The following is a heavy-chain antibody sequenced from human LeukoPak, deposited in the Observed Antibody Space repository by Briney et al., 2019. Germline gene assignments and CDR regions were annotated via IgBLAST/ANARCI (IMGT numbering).Heavy chain of an antibody. Sequence: ASVKVSCRASGYTFTGYYMHWVRQAPGQGLEWMGWINPNSGGTNYAQKFQGRVTMTRDTSISTAYMELSRLRSDDTAVYYCARGGNIVARPVPFDYWGQGTLVTVSS. CDR1: GYTFTGYY. CDR3: ARGGNIVARPVPFDY. D-gene: IGHD6-6*01. J-gene: IGHJ4*02. V-gene: IGHV1-2*02. CDR2: INPNSGGT.